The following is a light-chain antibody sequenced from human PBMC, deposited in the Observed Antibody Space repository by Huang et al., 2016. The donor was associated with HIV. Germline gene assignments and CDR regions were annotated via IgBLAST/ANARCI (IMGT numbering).Light chain of an antibody. CDR3: QQYNNWLLS. CDR1: RSVSSN. Sequence: IVMTQSPATLSVSPGERVTVSCRANRSVSSNLAWYQQRPGQAPRRLIYGSSTRAPGIPARFSGSGSGTDVSLTISSLQSEDFALYYCQQYNNWLLSFGGGTRVDI. V-gene: IGKV3-15*01. CDR2: GSS. J-gene: IGKJ4*01.